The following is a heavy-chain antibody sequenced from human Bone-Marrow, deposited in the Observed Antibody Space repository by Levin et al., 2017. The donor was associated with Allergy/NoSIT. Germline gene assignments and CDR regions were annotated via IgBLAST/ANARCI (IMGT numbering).Heavy chain of an antibody. Sequence: SGPTLVKPTHTLRLTCTFSGFSLIPNIVGVGWIRQPPGKALEWLALIYWDDDKRYSPSLKNRLSITKDTSNNQVVLTLTNVDPVDTGTYYCVRTGEESPAPWSPVSGTVFDPWGQGTLVTVSS. D-gene: IGHD1-7*01. CDR1: GFSLIPNIVG. V-gene: IGHV2-5*04. CDR3: VRTGEESPAPWSPVSGTVFDP. CDR2: IYWDDDK. J-gene: IGHJ5*02.